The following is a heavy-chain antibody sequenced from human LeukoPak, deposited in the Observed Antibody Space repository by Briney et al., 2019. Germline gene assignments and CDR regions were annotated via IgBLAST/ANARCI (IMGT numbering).Heavy chain of an antibody. V-gene: IGHV4-38-2*01. J-gene: IGHJ6*03. Sequence: SETLSLTCAVSGYSISSGHYWVWIRQPPGKGLEYIGNIYHSGSSHYNPSLKSRVTISVDTSNNQFSLKLSSVTAADTAVYYCARAKNPYYYYYYRDFWGRGTTVTVSS. CDR2: IYHSGSS. CDR1: GYSISSGHY. CDR3: ARAKNPYYYYYYRDF.